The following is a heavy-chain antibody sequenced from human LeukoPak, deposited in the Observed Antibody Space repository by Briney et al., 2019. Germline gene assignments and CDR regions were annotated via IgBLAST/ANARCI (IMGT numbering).Heavy chain of an antibody. CDR2: ISGHQGNT. CDR3: ARSDLATITAGPFEY. D-gene: IGHD5-12*01. J-gene: IGHJ4*02. V-gene: IGHV1-18*01. Sequence: ASVKVCCKASGYTFTNYGITWVRQAPGQGLEWMGWISGHQGNTKYAQNFQGRVTMTIDTSTSTAYMDLRSLRPDDTAIYFCARSDLATITAGPFEYWGQGTLVAVSS. CDR1: GYTFTNYG.